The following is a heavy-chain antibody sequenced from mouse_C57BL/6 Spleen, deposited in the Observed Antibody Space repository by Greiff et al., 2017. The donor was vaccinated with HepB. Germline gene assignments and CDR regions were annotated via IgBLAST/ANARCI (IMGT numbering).Heavy chain of an antibody. CDR3: ARDGDYGSPLFAY. V-gene: IGHV1-82*01. CDR2: IYPGDGDT. Sequence: VKLKESGPELVKPGASVKISCKASGYAFSSSWMNWVKQRPGKGLEWIGRIYPGDGDTNYNGKFKGKATLTADKSSSTAYMQLSSLTSEDSAVYFCARDGDYGSPLFAYWGQGTLVTVSA. CDR1: GYAFSSSW. J-gene: IGHJ3*01. D-gene: IGHD1-1*01.